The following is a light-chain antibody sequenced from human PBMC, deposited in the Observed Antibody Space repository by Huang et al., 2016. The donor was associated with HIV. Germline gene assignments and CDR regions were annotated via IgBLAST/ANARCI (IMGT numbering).Light chain of an antibody. CDR2: GAS. Sequence: EIVMTQSPATLSVSPGERVTLSCRASESVSSNLAWYQQKPGQSPSLLMYGASRRAPGVPVRFSGSGSGTEFTLTISSLQSEDFGVYYCQQYHNWPPITFGQGTRLEI. CDR1: ESVSSN. CDR3: QQYHNWPPIT. J-gene: IGKJ5*01. V-gene: IGKV3-15*01.